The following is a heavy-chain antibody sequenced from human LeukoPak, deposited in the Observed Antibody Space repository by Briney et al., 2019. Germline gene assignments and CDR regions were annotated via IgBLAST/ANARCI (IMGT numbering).Heavy chain of an antibody. V-gene: IGHV3-30-3*01. CDR2: ISYDGSNK. J-gene: IGHJ4*02. D-gene: IGHD6-6*01. Sequence: QPGGSLRLSCAASGFIFSSYAIHWVRQAPGKGLEWVAVISYDGSNKYYADSVKGRFTISRDNAKNSLYLQMNSLRAEDTALYYCAKDSHGAGIAARPDHYFDYWGQGTLVTVSS. CDR3: AKDSHGAGIAARPDHYFDY. CDR1: GFIFSSYA.